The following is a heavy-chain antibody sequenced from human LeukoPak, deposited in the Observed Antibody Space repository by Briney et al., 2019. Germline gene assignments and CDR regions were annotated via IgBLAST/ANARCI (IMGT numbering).Heavy chain of an antibody. CDR1: GFTFRSYG. J-gene: IGHJ4*02. V-gene: IGHV3-30*02. D-gene: IGHD6-13*01. CDR3: AKDKSRSWAWDY. CDR2: IRDDGSDK. Sequence: GGSLRLSCGASGFTFRSYGMHWVRQAPGKGLEWVTFIRDDGSDKYYADSVQGRFTISRDNSKNTLFLQMNSLRVEDTAMYYCAKDKSRSWAWDYWGQGTLVTVSA.